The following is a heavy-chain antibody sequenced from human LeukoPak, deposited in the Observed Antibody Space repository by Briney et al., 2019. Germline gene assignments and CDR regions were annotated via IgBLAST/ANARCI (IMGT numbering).Heavy chain of an antibody. J-gene: IGHJ4*02. CDR3: ARDTAYYDFWGAFDY. CDR1: GFTFSSYA. CDR2: ISYDGSNK. D-gene: IGHD3-3*01. V-gene: IGHV3-30-3*01. Sequence: GSLRLSCAASGFTFSSYAMHWVRQAPGKGLEWVAVISYDGSNKYYADSVKGRFTISRDNSKNTLYLQMNSLRAEDTAVYYCARDTAYYDFWGAFDYWGQGTLVTVSS.